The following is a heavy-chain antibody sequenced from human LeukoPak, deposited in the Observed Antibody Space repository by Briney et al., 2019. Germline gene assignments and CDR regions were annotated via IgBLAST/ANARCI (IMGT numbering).Heavy chain of an antibody. V-gene: IGHV4-4*07. CDR1: GGSISSYY. Sequence: SETLSLTCTVSGGSISSYYWTWIRQPAGKGLEWIGRIYTSGSTNYNPSLKSRVTMSVDTSKNQFSLKLSSVTAADTAVYYCARDDCSGGSCSFDFWGQGSLVTVSS. CDR2: IYTSGST. J-gene: IGHJ4*02. CDR3: ARDDCSGGSCSFDF. D-gene: IGHD2-15*01.